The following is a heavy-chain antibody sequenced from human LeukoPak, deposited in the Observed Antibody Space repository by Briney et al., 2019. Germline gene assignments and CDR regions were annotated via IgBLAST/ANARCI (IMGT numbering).Heavy chain of an antibody. J-gene: IGHJ3*02. CDR3: ARDSDYYDSSVGYAFDI. CDR1: GGTFISYA. CDR2: IIPIFGTA. D-gene: IGHD3-22*01. Sequence: ASVKVSCKASGGTFISYAISWVRQAPGQGLEWMGRIIPIFGTANYAQKFQGRVTITTDESTSTAYMELSSLRSEDTAVYYCARDSDYYDSSVGYAFDIWSQGTMVTVSS. V-gene: IGHV1-69*05.